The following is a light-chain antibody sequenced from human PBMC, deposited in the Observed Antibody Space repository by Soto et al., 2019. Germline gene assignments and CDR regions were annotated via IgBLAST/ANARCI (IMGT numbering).Light chain of an antibody. CDR3: QQLNSYPIT. V-gene: IGKV1-9*01. J-gene: IGKJ5*01. Sequence: DIQLTQSPSFLSSSVGDRVAITCQASQDISNFLNWYQQKPGKAPKLLIYAASTLQSGVPSRFSGSGSGTEFTLTISSLQPEDFATYYCQQLNSYPITFGQGTRLEIK. CDR2: AAS. CDR1: QDISNF.